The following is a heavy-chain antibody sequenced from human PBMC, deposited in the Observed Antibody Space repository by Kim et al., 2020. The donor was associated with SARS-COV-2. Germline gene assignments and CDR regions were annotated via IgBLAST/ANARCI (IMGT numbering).Heavy chain of an antibody. V-gene: IGHV1-2*06. D-gene: IGHD1-26*01. CDR2: INPNSGGT. J-gene: IGHJ6*02. CDR1: GYTFTGYY. Sequence: ASVKVSCKASGYTFTGYYMHWVRQAPGQGLEWMGRINPNSGGTNYAQKFQGRVTMTRDTSISTAYMELSRLRSDDTAVYYCARRAGRDYYYYGMDVWGQGTTVTVSS. CDR3: ARRAGRDYYYYGMDV.